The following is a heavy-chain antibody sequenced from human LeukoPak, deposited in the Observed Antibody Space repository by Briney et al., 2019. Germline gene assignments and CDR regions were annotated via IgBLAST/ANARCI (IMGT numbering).Heavy chain of an antibody. J-gene: IGHJ4*02. D-gene: IGHD3-22*01. CDR2: VAHKGPTVYSPTLNR. CDR1: GAALSEYY. V-gene: IGHV4-34*01. CDR3: VRQGTNSGYYLLDY. Sequence: SETLSLTCAVYGAALSEYYWSWIRQSPGKGLEWIGEVAHKGPTVYSPTLNRRYNPSFKSRVTMSVDPSKNQFSLKLTPVTVADTATYYCVRQGTNSGYYLLDYWGQGHLVIVSS.